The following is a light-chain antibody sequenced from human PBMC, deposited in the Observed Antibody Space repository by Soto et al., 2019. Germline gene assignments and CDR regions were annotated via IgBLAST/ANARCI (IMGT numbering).Light chain of an antibody. Sequence: DIQMTHSASSRSGSVGDRVTITCRASLPISDYLAWYQQKPGKIPNLLIYDASTLQAGVPSRFSGSGSGTYLALAITSPQPEDVAAYYCQKYNSAPLTIGGWSQVDIK. CDR2: DAS. CDR1: LPISDY. CDR3: QKYNSAPLT. V-gene: IGKV1-27*01. J-gene: IGKJ4*01.